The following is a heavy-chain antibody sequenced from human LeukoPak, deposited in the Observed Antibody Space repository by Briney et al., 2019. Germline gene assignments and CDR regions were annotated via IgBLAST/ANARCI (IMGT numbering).Heavy chain of an antibody. CDR2: INRGGSRT. D-gene: IGHD3-22*01. Sequence: GSLRLSCAASGFTFSNHWMHWVRQAPGKGLMWVSRINRGGSRTDYADSVKGRFSISRDNSKNTLYLQMNSLRAEDTAVYYCARDEVVVITYHFDYWGQGTLVTVSS. CDR3: ARDEVVVITYHFDY. CDR1: GFTFSNHW. J-gene: IGHJ4*02. V-gene: IGHV3-74*01.